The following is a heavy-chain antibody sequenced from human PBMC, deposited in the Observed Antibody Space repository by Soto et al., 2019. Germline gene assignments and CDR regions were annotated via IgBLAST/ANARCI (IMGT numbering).Heavy chain of an antibody. CDR3: ATLLDFWCGYYPGYVMDV. CDR2: ICPGDSDT. D-gene: IGHD3-3*01. V-gene: IGHV5-51*01. Sequence: PGESLKISCKGSGYSFTSYWIGWVRQMPGKGLEWMGIICPGDSDTRYSPSFQGQVTISADKSISTAYLQWSSLKASDTAMYYCATLLDFWCGYYPGYVMDVWGQGTTVTVSS. J-gene: IGHJ6*02. CDR1: GYSFTSYW.